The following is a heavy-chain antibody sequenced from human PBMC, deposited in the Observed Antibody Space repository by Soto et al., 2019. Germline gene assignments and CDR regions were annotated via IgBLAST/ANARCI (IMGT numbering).Heavy chain of an antibody. CDR3: APDPGGGGY. CDR1: GFTVSNNY. CDR2: IYSGGYT. D-gene: IGHD3-10*01. J-gene: IGHJ4*02. V-gene: IGHV3-53*01. Sequence: EVQLVESGGGLIQPGGSLRLSCAVSGFTVSNNYMSWVRQAPGKGLEGVSVIYSGGYTAYGDSVKGRFTISRDNSKNTLNLKMNSRGAAPRACFYCAPDPGGGGYWGQGTLVTVSS.